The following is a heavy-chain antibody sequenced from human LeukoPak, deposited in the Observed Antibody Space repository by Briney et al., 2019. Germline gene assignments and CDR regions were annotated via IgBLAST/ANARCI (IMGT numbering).Heavy chain of an antibody. J-gene: IGHJ3*02. CDR2: IKQDGSEK. V-gene: IGHV3-7*01. CDR1: GFTFSSYW. D-gene: IGHD3-16*02. CDR3: ARDRSPSQHYDYVWGSYRPQPDAFDI. Sequence: PGGSLRLSCAASGFTFSSYWMSWVRQAPGKGLGWVANIKQDGSEKYYVDSVKGRFTISRDNAKNSLYLQMNSLRAEDTAVYYCARDRSPSQHYDYVWGSYRPQPDAFDIWGQGTMVTVSS.